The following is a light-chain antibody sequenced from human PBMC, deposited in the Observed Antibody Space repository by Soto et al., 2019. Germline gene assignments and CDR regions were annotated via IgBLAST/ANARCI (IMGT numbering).Light chain of an antibody. V-gene: IGKV3-20*01. Sequence: EIALTQSPGTLALSPGESATLSCRASQSVSSSYLAWYQQKPGQAPRLLIYGASSRATGLPDRFSGTGSETDFTLTISGLQSEDSAVYFCQQYNNWPFSFGQGTRLDIK. CDR3: QQYNNWPFS. J-gene: IGKJ5*01. CDR1: QSVSSSY. CDR2: GAS.